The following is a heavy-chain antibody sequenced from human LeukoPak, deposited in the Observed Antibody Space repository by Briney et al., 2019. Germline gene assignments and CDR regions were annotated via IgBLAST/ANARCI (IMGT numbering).Heavy chain of an antibody. D-gene: IGHD6-19*01. J-gene: IGHJ5*02. Sequence: ASETLSLTCTVSGGSISSGRYCWSWIRQPAGKGLEWIGHIHTSGSTKYNPSLKSRVSISVDTSKNQFSLKLSSVTAADTAVYYCARDVSVAADGSWFDPWGQGTLVTVSS. CDR2: IHTSGST. V-gene: IGHV4-61*09. CDR1: GGSISSGRYC. CDR3: ARDVSVAADGSWFDP.